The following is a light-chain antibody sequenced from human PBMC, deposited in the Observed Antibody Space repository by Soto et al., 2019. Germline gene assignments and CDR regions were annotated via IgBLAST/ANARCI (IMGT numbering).Light chain of an antibody. V-gene: IGKV3-15*01. CDR1: QSVSSK. CDR3: QQYNNWPSIT. CDR2: ETS. J-gene: IGKJ5*01. Sequence: EIVLTQSPGTLSLSPGERATLSCRASQSVSSKLAWYQQKPGQAPRLLIYETSTRATGIPARFGGSGSGTEFTLTIGNLQSEDVGIYYCQQYNNWPSITFGQGTRLEIK.